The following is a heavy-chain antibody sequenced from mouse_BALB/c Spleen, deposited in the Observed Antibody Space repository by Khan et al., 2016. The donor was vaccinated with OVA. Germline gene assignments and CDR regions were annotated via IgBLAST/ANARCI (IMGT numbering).Heavy chain of an antibody. Sequence: EVQGVESGGDLVKPGGSLKLSCAASGFTFSSYGMSWVRQTPDKRLEWVATISSGGDYNYYPDSVKGRFTISRDNAKNTLYLQMSSLKSEDTAMYYCASHLTGSFAYWGQGTLVTVSA. CDR3: ASHLTGSFAY. CDR2: ISSGGDYN. CDR1: GFTFSSYG. D-gene: IGHD4-1*01. J-gene: IGHJ3*01. V-gene: IGHV5-6*01.